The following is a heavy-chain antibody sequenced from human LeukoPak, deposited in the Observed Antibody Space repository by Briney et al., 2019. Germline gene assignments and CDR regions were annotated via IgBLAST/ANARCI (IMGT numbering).Heavy chain of an antibody. V-gene: IGHV3-7*01. D-gene: IGHD4-23*01. Sequence: GGSLRLSWAASGFPFSDYWMSWMRQAPGKGLEWVANIKYDGNEEYYVDSVKGRFTISRDNAKNSLYLQLNSLRVEDTAVYYCRSGGAAPGSFDNWGQGTLVTVSP. CDR3: RSGGAAPGSFDN. CDR1: GFPFSDYW. CDR2: IKYDGNEE. J-gene: IGHJ4*02.